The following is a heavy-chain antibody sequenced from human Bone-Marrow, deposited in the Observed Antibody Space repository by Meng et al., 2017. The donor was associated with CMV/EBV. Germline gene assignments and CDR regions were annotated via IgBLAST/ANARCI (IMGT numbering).Heavy chain of an antibody. Sequence: GESLKISCAASGFTFSSYAMNWVRQAPGKGLEWVSTISGSDHSTYYAGSVKGRFTISRDNSKNTLYLQVNSLRAEDTAVYYCAKGDQQVAARYFDYWGQGTLVTVSS. J-gene: IGHJ4*02. CDR1: GFTFSSYA. CDR3: AKGDQQVAARYFDY. CDR2: ISGSDHST. D-gene: IGHD6-6*01. V-gene: IGHV3-23*01.